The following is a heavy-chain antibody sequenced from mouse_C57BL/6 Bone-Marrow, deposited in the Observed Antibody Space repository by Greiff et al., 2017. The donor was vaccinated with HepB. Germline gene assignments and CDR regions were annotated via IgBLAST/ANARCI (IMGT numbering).Heavy chain of an antibody. CDR3: AREGDYYGSRSYAMDY. D-gene: IGHD1-1*01. CDR1: GYSITSGYY. CDR2: ISYDGSN. V-gene: IGHV3-6*01. Sequence: EVKLMESGPGLVKPSQSLSLTCSVTGYSITSGYYWNWIRQFPGNKLEWMGYISYDGSNNYNPSLKNRISITRDTSKNQFFLKLNSVTTEDTATYYCAREGDYYGSRSYAMDYWGQGTSVTVSS. J-gene: IGHJ4*01.